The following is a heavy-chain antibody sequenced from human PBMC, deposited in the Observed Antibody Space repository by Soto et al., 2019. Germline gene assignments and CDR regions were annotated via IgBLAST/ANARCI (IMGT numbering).Heavy chain of an antibody. Sequence: QVQLVQSGAEVKKPGASVKVSCKASGYTFTSYSMHWVRQAPGQRLEWMGWINAGNGNTKYSQKFQGRVTITRDTSASTSYMELSSLRSEDTAVYYCARTSGYYCYDCWGQGTLVTVSS. CDR1: GYTFTSYS. V-gene: IGHV1-3*01. CDR3: ARTSGYYCYDC. D-gene: IGHD3-3*01. J-gene: IGHJ4*02. CDR2: INAGNGNT.